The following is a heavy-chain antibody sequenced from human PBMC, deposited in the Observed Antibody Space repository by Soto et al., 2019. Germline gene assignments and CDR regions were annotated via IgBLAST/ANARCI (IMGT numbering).Heavy chain of an antibody. D-gene: IGHD2-15*01. J-gene: IGHJ2*01. V-gene: IGHV3-48*02. CDR1: GFTFSTYS. CDR2: ISGISSSI. Sequence: GSRRLSCAASGFTFSTYSMNWVRQAPGKGLEWISYISGISSSIYYADSVKGRFTISRDNAKNLLYLQMNSLRDDDTALYYCARRRENNIVVVVVAAQNWYFDLWGRGTLVTVSS. CDR3: ARRRENNIVVVVVAAQNWYFDL.